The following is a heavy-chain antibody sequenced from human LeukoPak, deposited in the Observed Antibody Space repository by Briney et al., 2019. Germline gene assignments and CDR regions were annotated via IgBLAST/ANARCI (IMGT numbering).Heavy chain of an antibody. Sequence: PSETLSLTCAVYGGSFSGYYWSWIRQPPGKGLEWIGYIYYSGSTNYNPSLKSRVTISVDTSKTQFSLKLSSVTAADTAVYYCARVSWFPGSSYYYVDVWDKGTTVTVSS. J-gene: IGHJ6*03. CDR3: ARVSWFPGSSYYYVDV. CDR1: GGSFSGYY. CDR2: IYYSGST. V-gene: IGHV4-59*01. D-gene: IGHD3-9*01.